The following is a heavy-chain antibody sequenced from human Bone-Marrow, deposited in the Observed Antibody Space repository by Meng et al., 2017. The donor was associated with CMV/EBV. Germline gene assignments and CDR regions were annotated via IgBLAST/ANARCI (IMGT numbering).Heavy chain of an antibody. CDR3: ARDHKGYYNYYYGMDV. CDR1: GGSVNSVSYY. CDR2: IYDSGST. D-gene: IGHD5-12*01. Sequence: SETLSLTCTVSGGSVNSVSYYWSWIRQPPGKGLEWIGYIYDSGSTNYNPSLKSRVTISIDTSKNQFSLKLSSVTAADTAVYYCARDHKGYYNYYYGMDVWGQGTTVTVSS. V-gene: IGHV4-61*01. J-gene: IGHJ6*02.